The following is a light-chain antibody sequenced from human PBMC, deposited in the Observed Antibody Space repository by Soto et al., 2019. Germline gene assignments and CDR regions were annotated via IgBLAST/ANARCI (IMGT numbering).Light chain of an antibody. J-gene: IGLJ2*01. CDR1: SSDVGSYNY. Sequence: QSVLAEPRSASGCPGQSVTISCTGNSSDVGSYNYVSWYQQHPGKAPKLVIYEVTERPSGVPERFSGSKSGSTASLTVSGLQAEDEALYYCASYAGNNNFVLFGGGTKVTVL. CDR3: ASYAGNNNFVL. CDR2: EVT. V-gene: IGLV2-8*01.